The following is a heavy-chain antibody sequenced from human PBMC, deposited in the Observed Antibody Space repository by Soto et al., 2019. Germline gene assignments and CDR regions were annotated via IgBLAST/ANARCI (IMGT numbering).Heavy chain of an antibody. CDR1: GFTVSSNY. Sequence: PGGSLRLSCAASGFTVSSNYMSWVRQAPGKGLEWVSVIYSGGSTYYADSVKGRFTISRDNSKNTLYLQMNSLRAEDTAVYYCERDIQQWPKHYYYGMDVWGQGTTVTVSS. CDR2: IYSGGST. J-gene: IGHJ6*02. V-gene: IGHV3-66*01. D-gene: IGHD6-19*01. CDR3: ERDIQQWPKHYYYGMDV.